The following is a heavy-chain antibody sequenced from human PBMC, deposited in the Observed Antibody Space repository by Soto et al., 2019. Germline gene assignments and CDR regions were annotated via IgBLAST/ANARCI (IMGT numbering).Heavy chain of an antibody. CDR3: ARGKWLRFSR. J-gene: IGHJ4*02. Sequence: SETLSLTCTVSGGSISSYYWSWIRQPPGKGLEWIGYIYYSGSTNYNPSLKSRVTISVDTSKNQFSLKLSSVTAADTAVYYCARGKWLRFSRWGQGTLVTVSS. CDR1: GGSISSYY. D-gene: IGHD5-12*01. V-gene: IGHV4-59*01. CDR2: IYYSGST.